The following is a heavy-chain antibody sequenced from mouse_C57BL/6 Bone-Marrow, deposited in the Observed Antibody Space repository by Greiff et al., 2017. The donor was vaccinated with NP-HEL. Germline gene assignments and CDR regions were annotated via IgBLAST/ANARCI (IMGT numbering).Heavy chain of an antibody. CDR2: IDPETGGT. CDR1: GYTFTDYE. J-gene: IGHJ4*01. CDR3: TRRRRDYYAMDD. Sequence: VQLQQSGAELVRPGASVTLSCKASGYTFTDYEMHWVKQTPVHGLEWIGAIDPETGGTAYNQKFKGKAILTADKSSSTAYMELRSLTSEDSAVYYSTRRRRDYYAMDDWGQGTSVTASP. V-gene: IGHV1-15*01.